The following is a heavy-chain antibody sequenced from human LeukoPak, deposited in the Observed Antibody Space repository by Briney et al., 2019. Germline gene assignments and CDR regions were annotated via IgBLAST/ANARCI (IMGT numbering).Heavy chain of an antibody. D-gene: IGHD5-18*01. CDR2: IKSKTDGGTT. CDR3: TTGQHGYRAGYYYYGMDV. V-gene: IGHV3-15*07. Sequence: GGSLRLSCAASGFTFSNAWMNWVRQAPGKGLEWVGRIKSKTDGGTTDYAAPVKGRFTISRDDSKNTLYLQMNSLKTEDTAVYYCTTGQHGYRAGYYYYGMDVWGQGTTVTVSS. J-gene: IGHJ6*02. CDR1: GFTFSNAW.